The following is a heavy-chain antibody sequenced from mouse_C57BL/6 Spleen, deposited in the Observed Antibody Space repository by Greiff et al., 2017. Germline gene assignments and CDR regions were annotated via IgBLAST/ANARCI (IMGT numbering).Heavy chain of an antibody. CDR3: ARSKATVVGYAMDY. D-gene: IGHD1-1*01. CDR2: IYPGDGDT. V-gene: IGHV1-82*01. J-gene: IGHJ4*01. Sequence: QVQLQQSGPELVKPGASVKISCKASGYAFSSSWMNWVKQRPGQGLEWIGRIYPGDGDTNYNGKFKGKATLTADKSSSTAYMQLSSLTSADYAVYFCARSKATVVGYAMDYWGKGTSVTVSS. CDR1: GYAFSSSW.